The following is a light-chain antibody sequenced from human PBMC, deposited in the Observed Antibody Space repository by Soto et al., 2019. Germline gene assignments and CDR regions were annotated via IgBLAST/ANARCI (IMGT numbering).Light chain of an antibody. CDR2: DAS. V-gene: IGKV3-11*01. J-gene: IGKJ5*01. CDR1: ESVINF. Sequence: EVVLTQSPATLSLSPGERATLSCRASESVINFLAWYQQRPGQPPRHVIYDASNRATGIPARFSGTGSGTDFTLTISILEPEDFAVYYCQQRSNWPITFGQGTRLEIK. CDR3: QQRSNWPIT.